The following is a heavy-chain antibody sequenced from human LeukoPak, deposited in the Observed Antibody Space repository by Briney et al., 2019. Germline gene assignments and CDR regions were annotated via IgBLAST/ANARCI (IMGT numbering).Heavy chain of an antibody. CDR3: ARGRVEMATIDFDY. Sequence: SETLSLTCTVSGYSISSGYYWGWIRQPPGKGLEWIGSIYHSGSTYYNPSLKSRVTISVDTSKNQFSLKLSSVTAADTAMYYCARGRVEMATIDFDYWGQGTLVTVSS. V-gene: IGHV4-38-2*02. D-gene: IGHD5-24*01. J-gene: IGHJ4*02. CDR1: GYSISSGYY. CDR2: IYHSGST.